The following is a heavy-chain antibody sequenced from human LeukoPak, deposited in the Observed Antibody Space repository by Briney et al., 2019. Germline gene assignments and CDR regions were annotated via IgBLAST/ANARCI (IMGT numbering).Heavy chain of an antibody. D-gene: IGHD3-22*01. V-gene: IGHV3-11*04. CDR2: ITNSGSSI. J-gene: IGHJ3*02. CDR1: GFTFSDYY. CDR3: ARAKYDSSGYYYSGFDI. Sequence: GRSLRLSCAASGFTFSDYYMGWIRQAPGKGLEWVSYITNSGSSIYYADSVKGRFTMSRDNAKKSLYLQMNSLRVEDTAVYYCARAKYDSSGYYYSGFDIWGQGTMVTVSS.